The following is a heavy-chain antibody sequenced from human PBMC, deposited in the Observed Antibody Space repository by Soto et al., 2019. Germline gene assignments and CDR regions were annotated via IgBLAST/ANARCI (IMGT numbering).Heavy chain of an antibody. J-gene: IGHJ2*01. CDR1: GFTFSSYA. CDR3: AKDGRDDYGDYEVDWYFDL. V-gene: IGHV3-23*01. D-gene: IGHD4-17*01. CDR2: ISGSGGST. Sequence: EVQLLESGGGLVQPGGSLRLSCAASGFTFSSYAMSWVRQAPGKGLEWVSAISGSGGSTYYADSVKGRFTISRDNSKNMLHLQMNSLRAEDTAVYYCAKDGRDDYGDYEVDWYFDLWGRGTLVTASP.